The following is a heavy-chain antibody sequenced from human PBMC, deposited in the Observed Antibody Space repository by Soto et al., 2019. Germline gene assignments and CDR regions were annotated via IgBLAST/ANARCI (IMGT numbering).Heavy chain of an antibody. Sequence: QPGGSLRLSCAASGFGFSGSAMHWVRQASGKGLEWVGRIRSKANNYATAYAASVKGRFTISRDDSKNTAYLQMNSLKNDDTAVYYCTPAGGYYDSSGYYNGGTSYYGMDVWGQGTTVTVSS. D-gene: IGHD3-22*01. J-gene: IGHJ6*02. V-gene: IGHV3-73*01. CDR3: TPAGGYYDSSGYYNGGTSYYGMDV. CDR2: IRSKANNYAT. CDR1: GFGFSGSA.